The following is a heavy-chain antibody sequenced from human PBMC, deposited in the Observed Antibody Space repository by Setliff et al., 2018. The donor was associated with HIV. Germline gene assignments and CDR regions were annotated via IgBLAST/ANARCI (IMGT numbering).Heavy chain of an antibody. CDR3: ARDTYYNFWSGLEDYYYYMDV. J-gene: IGHJ6*03. D-gene: IGHD3-3*01. Sequence: GASVKVSCKASGYTFTGYYMHWVRQAPGQGLEWMGIINPSGGSTSYAQKFQGRVTMTRDTSTSTVYMELSSLRSEDTAVYYCARDTYYNFWSGLEDYYYYMDVWGKGTTVTVSS. CDR1: GYTFTGYY. CDR2: INPSGGST. V-gene: IGHV1-46*01.